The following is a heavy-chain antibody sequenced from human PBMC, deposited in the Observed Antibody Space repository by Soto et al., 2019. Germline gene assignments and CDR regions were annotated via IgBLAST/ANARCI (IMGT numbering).Heavy chain of an antibody. Sequence: EVQLLGSGGGLVQPGGSLRLSCVGSGFPFSTYWMNWVRQAPGKGLEWVANINPDGNVGTYVDSVRGRFTTSRENAKNSLYLQLNSARADDTVVYFCAGWGGHDYNYWGQGIMVTVSS. V-gene: IGHV3-7*03. CDR1: GFPFSTYW. J-gene: IGHJ4*02. CDR2: INPDGNVG. CDR3: AGWGGHDYNY. D-gene: IGHD4-4*01.